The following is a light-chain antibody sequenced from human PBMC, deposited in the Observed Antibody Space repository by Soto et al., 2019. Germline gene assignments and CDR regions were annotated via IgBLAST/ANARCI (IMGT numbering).Light chain of an antibody. CDR1: SSNIGSNY. CDR3: AAWDDTLNGLV. CDR2: RAS. J-gene: IGLJ2*01. Sequence: QLVLTQPPSASGTRGQRVTISCSGSSSNIGSNYVYWYQQVPGTAPRLLMYRASQRPSGVPDRFSGSKSGTSASLAISGLRSEDEADYYCAAWDDTLNGLVFGGGTKLTVL. V-gene: IGLV1-47*01.